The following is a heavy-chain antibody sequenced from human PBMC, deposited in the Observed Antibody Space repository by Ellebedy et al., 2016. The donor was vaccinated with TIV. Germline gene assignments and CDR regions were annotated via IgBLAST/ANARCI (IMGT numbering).Heavy chain of an antibody. Sequence: SLKISXAASGFTFDDYAMHWVRQAPGKGLEWVSGISWNSGSIGYADSVKGRFTISRDNAKNSLYLQMNSLRAEDTALYYCAKDSNYYGSGADYWGQGTLVTVSS. CDR3: AKDSNYYGSGADY. D-gene: IGHD3-10*01. J-gene: IGHJ4*02. V-gene: IGHV3-9*01. CDR2: ISWNSGSI. CDR1: GFTFDDYA.